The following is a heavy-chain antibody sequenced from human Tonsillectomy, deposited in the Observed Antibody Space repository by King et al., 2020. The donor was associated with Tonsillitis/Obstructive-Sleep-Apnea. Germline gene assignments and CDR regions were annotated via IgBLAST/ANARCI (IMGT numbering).Heavy chain of an antibody. CDR3: AKDHLITFGGVIIDI. V-gene: IGHV3-9*01. D-gene: IGHD3-16*01. J-gene: IGHJ3*02. CDR2: INWNSGFM. CDR1: GFSFNDYA. Sequence: VQLVESGGGLVQPGRSLRLSCAASGFSFNDYAMHWVRQAPGKGLEWVSGINWNSGFMGYAESVKGRFTISRDNGKNSLYLQMNSLRAEDTALYYCAKDHLITFGGVIIDIWSHGTMVSASS.